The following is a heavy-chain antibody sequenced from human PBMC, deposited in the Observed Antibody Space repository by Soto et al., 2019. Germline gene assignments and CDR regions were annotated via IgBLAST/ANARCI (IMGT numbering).Heavy chain of an antibody. V-gene: IGHV1-2*02. CDR3: ARKHSLDYIGWGLDP. D-gene: IGHD4-4*01. CDR2: INPKRDDT. Sequence: QVQLVQSGSEVKKPGASVKVSCKASGYPFSDNQIHWLRRAPGQGLEWMGRINPKRDDTNYAQKFQGRVTMTRDTSIDTAYLELTGLTSDDTATYYCARKHSLDYIGWGLDPWGQGTLVTVSS. J-gene: IGHJ5*02. CDR1: GYPFSDNQ.